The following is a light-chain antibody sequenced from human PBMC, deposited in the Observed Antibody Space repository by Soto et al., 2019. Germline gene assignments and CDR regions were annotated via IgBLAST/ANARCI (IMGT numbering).Light chain of an antibody. J-gene: IGLJ2*01. Sequence: QSALTQPPSASGSPGQSVTISCTGTSGDVGGYNYVSWYQQHPGKAPKLMIYEVSKRPSGVPDRFSGSKSGNTASLTVSGLQAEDEADYYCSSYAGSSNLVFGGGTKLTVL. CDR1: SGDVGGYNY. CDR2: EVS. V-gene: IGLV2-8*01. CDR3: SSYAGSSNLV.